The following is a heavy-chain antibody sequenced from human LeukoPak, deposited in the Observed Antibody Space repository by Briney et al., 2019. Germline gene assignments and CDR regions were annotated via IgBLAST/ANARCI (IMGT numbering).Heavy chain of an antibody. CDR1: GGSISSGDYY. CDR2: IYYSGST. V-gene: IGHV4-30-4*01. CDR3: ASLSGRGYYYGMDV. Sequence: SQTLSLTCTVSGGSISSGDYYWSWIRQPPGEGLEWIGYIYYSGSTYYNPSLKSRVTISVDTSKNQFSLKLSSVTAADTAVYYCASLSGRGYYYGMDVWGQGTTVTVSS. J-gene: IGHJ6*02. D-gene: IGHD2-15*01.